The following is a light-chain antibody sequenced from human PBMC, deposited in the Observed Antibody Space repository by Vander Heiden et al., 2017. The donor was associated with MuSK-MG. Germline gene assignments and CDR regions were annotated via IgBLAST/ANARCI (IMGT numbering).Light chain of an antibody. CDR3: QQSYSTPPFT. Sequence: IPISHSPSSLSASVGDRVTITCRASQSISSYLNWYQQKPGKAPKLLIYAASSLQSGVPSRFSGSGSGTDFTLTISSLQPEDFATYYCQQSYSTPPFTFGPGTKVDIK. CDR2: AAS. CDR1: QSISSY. V-gene: IGKV1-39*01. J-gene: IGKJ3*01.